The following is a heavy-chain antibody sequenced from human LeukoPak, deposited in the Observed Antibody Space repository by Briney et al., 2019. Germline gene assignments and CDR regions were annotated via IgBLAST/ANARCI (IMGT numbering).Heavy chain of an antibody. Sequence: SETLSLTCAVYGGSFSGYYWSWIRQPPGKGLEWIGEINHSGSTNYNPSLKSRVTISVDTSKNQFSLKLSSVTAADTAVYYCARGRTYYDFWSGSPFDPWGQGTPVTVSS. CDR1: GGSFSGYY. D-gene: IGHD3-3*01. V-gene: IGHV4-34*01. J-gene: IGHJ5*02. CDR3: ARGRTYYDFWSGSPFDP. CDR2: INHSGST.